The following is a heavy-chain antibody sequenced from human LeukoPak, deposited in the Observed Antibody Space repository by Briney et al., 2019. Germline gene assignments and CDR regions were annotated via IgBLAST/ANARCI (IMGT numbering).Heavy chain of an antibody. CDR3: ARGLRFLEWLSGFDY. D-gene: IGHD3-3*01. V-gene: IGHV3-20*04. Sequence: PGGSLRLSCAASGFTFDDYGMSWVRRAPGKGLEWVSGINWNGGSTGYADSVKGRFTISRDNAKNSLYLQMNSLRAEDTALYYCARGLRFLEWLSGFDYWGQGTLVTVSS. CDR1: GFTFDDYG. J-gene: IGHJ4*02. CDR2: INWNGGST.